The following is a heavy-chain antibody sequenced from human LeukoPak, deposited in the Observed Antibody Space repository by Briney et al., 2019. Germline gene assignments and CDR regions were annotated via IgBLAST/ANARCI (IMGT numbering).Heavy chain of an antibody. D-gene: IGHD3-22*01. Sequence: AASVKVSCKASGYTFTSYGISWVRQAPGQGLEWMGWISAYNGNTNYAQKLQGRVTMTTDTSTSTAYMELRSLRSDDTAVYYCARDGYYDSSGYNAPDFDYWGQGTLVTVSS. J-gene: IGHJ4*02. CDR2: ISAYNGNT. CDR1: GYTFTSYG. CDR3: ARDGYYDSSGYNAPDFDY. V-gene: IGHV1-18*01.